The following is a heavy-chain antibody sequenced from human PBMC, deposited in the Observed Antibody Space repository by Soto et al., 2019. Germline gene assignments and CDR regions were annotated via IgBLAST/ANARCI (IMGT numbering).Heavy chain of an antibody. CDR1: GFSLSTSGVG. CDR3: AHFGGSCCQSENLFDY. CDR2: IYWDDDK. Sequence: SGPTLVNPTQTLTLTCTFSGFSLSTSGVGVGWIRQPPGKALEWLALIYWDDDKRYSPSLKSRLTITKDTSKNQVVLTMTNMDPVDTATYYCAHFGGSCCQSENLFDYWGQGTLVTAPQ. D-gene: IGHD2-15*01. V-gene: IGHV2-5*02. J-gene: IGHJ4*02.